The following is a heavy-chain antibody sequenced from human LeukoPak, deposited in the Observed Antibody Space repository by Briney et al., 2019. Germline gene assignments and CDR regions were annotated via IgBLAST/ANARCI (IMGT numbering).Heavy chain of an antibody. V-gene: IGHV3-21*01. CDR3: ARDQGYSSSWYDY. Sequence: PGGSLRLSCAASGFTFSSYIMNWVRQAPGKGLEWVSSISSSSSYIYYADSVKGRFTISRDNAKNSLYLQMNSLRAEDTAVYYCARDQGYSSSWYDYWGQGNLVTVSS. J-gene: IGHJ4*02. CDR1: GFTFSSYI. D-gene: IGHD6-13*01. CDR2: ISSSSSYI.